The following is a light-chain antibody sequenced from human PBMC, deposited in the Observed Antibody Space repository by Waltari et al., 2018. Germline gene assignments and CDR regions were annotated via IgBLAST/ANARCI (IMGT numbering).Light chain of an antibody. CDR1: AVPKKF. CDR2: EDT. Sequence: SYELTQSTSVSVSPGQTARITCSGDAVPKKFVYWYQQKSGQAPVLVIYEDTKRPSGIPEGFSGSISGTTATLTVSGAQVEDEADYFCYSTDRCNQRVFGGGTKLTVL. CDR3: YSTDRCNQRV. J-gene: IGLJ3*02. V-gene: IGLV3-10*01.